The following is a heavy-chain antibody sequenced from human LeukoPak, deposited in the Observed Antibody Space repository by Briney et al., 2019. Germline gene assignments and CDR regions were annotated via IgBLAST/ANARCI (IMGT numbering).Heavy chain of an antibody. CDR2: ISSSSLSYI. D-gene: IGHD6-13*01. CDR1: GFTFNSYS. Sequence: GGSLRLSCAASGFTFNSYSMNWVRQAPGKGLEWVSSISSSSLSYIYYADSVKGRFTIFRDNAKNSLYLQMNSLRAEDTAVYYCARDRDSRSWSSRRVGDYFDYWGQGTLVTVSS. J-gene: IGHJ4*02. CDR3: ARDRDSRSWSSRRVGDYFDY. V-gene: IGHV3-21*01.